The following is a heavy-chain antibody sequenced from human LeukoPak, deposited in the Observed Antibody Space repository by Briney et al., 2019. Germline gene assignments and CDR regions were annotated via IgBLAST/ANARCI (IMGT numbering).Heavy chain of an antibody. V-gene: IGHV4-59*01. CDR3: AGYGSGSYYKAFDF. J-gene: IGHJ4*02. D-gene: IGHD3-10*01. CDR2: VYYTGSS. CDR1: GDSISSSY. Sequence: PSETLSLTCTVSGDSISSSYWSWIRQPPGKGLEWIGYVYYTGSSYYNPSLKSRATASIDMSKGQFSLKLTSMTAADTAVYYCAGYGSGSYYKAFDFWGQGILVTVSS.